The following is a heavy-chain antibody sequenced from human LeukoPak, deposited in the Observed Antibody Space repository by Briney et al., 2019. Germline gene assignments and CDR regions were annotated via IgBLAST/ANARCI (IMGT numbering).Heavy chain of an antibody. CDR3: AREGTVLGMDV. Sequence: GGSLRLSCAASGFTFSSYWMHWVRQAPGKGLVWVSRINSDGSSTSYADSVKGRFTISRDNAKNSLYLQMSSLRAEDTAVYYCAREGTVLGMDVWGQGTTVTVSS. V-gene: IGHV3-74*01. CDR2: INSDGSST. J-gene: IGHJ6*02. CDR1: GFTFSSYW.